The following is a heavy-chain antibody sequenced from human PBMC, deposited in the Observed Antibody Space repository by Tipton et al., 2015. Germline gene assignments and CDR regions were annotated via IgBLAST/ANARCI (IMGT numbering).Heavy chain of an antibody. CDR2: IYPGDADT. Sequence: QLVQSGAVVKKPGESLKISCEASGYSFTSHWIGWVRQMPGKGLEWMGMIYPGDADTRYSPSFQGQVTISADKSIDTAYLQWNSRKASNAAMYYYARHSLQQLVSDLDYWGQGTLVTVSS. D-gene: IGHD6-13*01. CDR1: GYSFTSHW. V-gene: IGHV5-51*01. J-gene: IGHJ4*02. CDR3: ARHSLQQLVSDLDY.